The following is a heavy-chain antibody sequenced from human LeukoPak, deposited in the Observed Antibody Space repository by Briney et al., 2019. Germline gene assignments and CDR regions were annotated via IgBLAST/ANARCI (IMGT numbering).Heavy chain of an antibody. CDR1: GGSISITSYY. Sequence: IPSETLSLTCTVSGGSISITSYYWGWIRQPPGKGLEWIGSIYYSGSTYYNPSLKSRVTISVDTSKNQFSLKLSSVTAADTAVYYCARTRYYYNSRSYGAPYYFDYWGQGTLVTVSS. D-gene: IGHD3-10*01. CDR3: ARTRYYYNSRSYGAPYYFDY. CDR2: IYYSGST. J-gene: IGHJ4*02. V-gene: IGHV4-39*01.